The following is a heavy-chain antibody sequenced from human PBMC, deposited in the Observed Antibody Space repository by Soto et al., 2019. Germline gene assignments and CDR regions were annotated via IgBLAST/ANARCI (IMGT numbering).Heavy chain of an antibody. J-gene: IGHJ4*02. CDR2: ISSSSSYT. CDR3: ARDPPQPGIAAAGTFY. D-gene: IGHD6-13*01. CDR1: GFTFSDYH. V-gene: IGHV3-11*05. Sequence: GGSLRLSCAASGFTFSDYHMSWIRQAPGKGLEWVSYISSSSSYTNYADSVKGRFTISRDNAKNSLYLQMNSLRAEDTAVYYCARDPPQPGIAAAGTFYWGQGTLVTVSS.